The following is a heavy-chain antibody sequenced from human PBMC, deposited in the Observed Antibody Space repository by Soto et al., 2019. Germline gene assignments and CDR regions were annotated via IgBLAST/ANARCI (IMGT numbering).Heavy chain of an antibody. D-gene: IGHD3-10*01. CDR3: ARHNYGSGSTYFDY. CDR2: FFIGGNT. V-gene: IGHV4-39*01. Sequence: SETLSLTCTVSGGSISSSTYYWGWMRQPPGKGLEWIASFFIGGNTYYNPSLKSRVTISVDTSKNQFSLKLNSMTAADTAVYYCARHNYGSGSTYFDYWGQGTLVTVSS. CDR1: GGSISSSTYY. J-gene: IGHJ4*02.